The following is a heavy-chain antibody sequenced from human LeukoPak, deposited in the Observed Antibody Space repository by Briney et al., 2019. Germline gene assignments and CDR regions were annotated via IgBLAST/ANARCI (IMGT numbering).Heavy chain of an antibody. Sequence: GASVKVSCKASGYTFTSYGISWVRQAPGQGLEWMGWISAYNGNTNYAQKLQGRVTMTTDTSTSTAYMELRSLRSDDTAVYYCARSYDFWSGYYQYFDYRGQGTLVTVSS. V-gene: IGHV1-18*01. CDR1: GYTFTSYG. CDR2: ISAYNGNT. J-gene: IGHJ4*02. CDR3: ARSYDFWSGYYQYFDY. D-gene: IGHD3-3*01.